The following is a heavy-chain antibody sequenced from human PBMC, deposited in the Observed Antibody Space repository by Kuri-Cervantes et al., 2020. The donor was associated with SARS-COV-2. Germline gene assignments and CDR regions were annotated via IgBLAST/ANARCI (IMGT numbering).Heavy chain of an antibody. CDR3: ATAYYDYAYYFPYH. V-gene: IGHV3-23*01. CDR1: GFTFISYA. D-gene: IGHD3-22*01. J-gene: IGHJ5*02. Sequence: GGSLTLSCAVSGFTFISYAMTWVRQAPGKGLEWVSGISGSGAITYYADSVKGRFTISRDKSKNTLFLQMNSLRAEDTAVYYCATAYYDYAYYFPYHWGQGTLVTVSS. CDR2: ISGSGAIT.